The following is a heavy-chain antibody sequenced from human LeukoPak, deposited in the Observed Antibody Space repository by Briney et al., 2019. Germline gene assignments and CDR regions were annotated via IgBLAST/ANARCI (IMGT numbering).Heavy chain of an antibody. CDR2: IYHSGST. Sequence: SETLSLTCTVSGGSISSGGYYWSWIRQPPGKGLEWIGYIYHSGSTYYNPSLKSRVTISVDTSKDQFSLKLSSVTAADTAVYYCATTYNWNDPFDYWGQGTLVTVSS. CDR1: GGSISSGGYY. V-gene: IGHV4-30-2*01. J-gene: IGHJ4*02. CDR3: ATTYNWNDPFDY. D-gene: IGHD1-20*01.